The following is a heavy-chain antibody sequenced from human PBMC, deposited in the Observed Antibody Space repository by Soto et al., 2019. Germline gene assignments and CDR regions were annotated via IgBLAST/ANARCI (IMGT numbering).Heavy chain of an antibody. CDR1: GFSLSSSGVG. V-gene: IGHV2-5*02. D-gene: IGHD2-15*01. J-gene: IGHJ4*02. CDR2: IYWDDDK. Sequence: QITLKESGHTLVKPTQTLTLTCTFSGFSLSSSGVGVGWIRQPPGKALEWLGIIYWDDDKRYNPSLKSRLTITKDTSKNQVVLTMTNMDPVDTATYYCAHAPQYCSAGSCFSASSYFDYWGQGALVTVSS. CDR3: AHAPQYCSAGSCFSASSYFDY.